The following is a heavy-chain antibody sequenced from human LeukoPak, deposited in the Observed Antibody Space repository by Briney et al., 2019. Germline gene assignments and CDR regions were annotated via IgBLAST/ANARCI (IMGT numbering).Heavy chain of an antibody. Sequence: GGSLRLSCAASGFTFDDYAMHWVRQAPGKGLEWVSGISWNSGSIGYADSVKGQFTISRDNAKNSLYLQMNSLRADDTAVYYCARFAAGGSYYYYMDVWGKGTTVTVSS. V-gene: IGHV3-9*01. D-gene: IGHD3-10*01. CDR3: ARFAAGGSYYYYMDV. CDR1: GFTFDDYA. CDR2: ISWNSGSI. J-gene: IGHJ6*03.